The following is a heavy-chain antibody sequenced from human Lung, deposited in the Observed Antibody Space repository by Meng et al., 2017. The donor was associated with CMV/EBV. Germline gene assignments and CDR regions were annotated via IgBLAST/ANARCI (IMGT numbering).Heavy chain of an antibody. J-gene: IGHJ4*02. CDR2: IYPGYSAT. D-gene: IGHD3-22*01. Sequence: YWIAWGRQMPRKGLWWMGIIYPGYSATGYSPSFRGQVTISVDKSISTAYLQWSSLKTSDNAMYYCARRTGFPTYYHDRSGYYYFFDYWGQGTLVTVSS. CDR3: ARRTGFPTYYHDRSGYYYFFDY. V-gene: IGHV5-51*01. CDR1: YW.